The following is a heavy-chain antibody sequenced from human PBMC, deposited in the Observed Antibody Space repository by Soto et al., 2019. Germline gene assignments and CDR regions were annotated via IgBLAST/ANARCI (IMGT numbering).Heavy chain of an antibody. CDR3: TCHPPSGDYNKYARNY. V-gene: IGHV3-7*03. D-gene: IGHD4-4*01. CDR1: GFTFSRFW. CDR2: IKEDGSEK. J-gene: IGHJ4*02. Sequence: EVQLVESGGGLVQPGGSLRLSCAASGFTFSRFWMSWVRQAPGKGLEWVANIKEDGSEKYYVDSVKGRFTISRDNAKNSLFLQMNSLRAEDTAVYFCTCHPPSGDYNKYARNYWGQGPQVTVSS.